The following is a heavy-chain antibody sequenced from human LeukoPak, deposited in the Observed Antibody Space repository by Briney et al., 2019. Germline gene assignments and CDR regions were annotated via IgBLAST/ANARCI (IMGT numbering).Heavy chain of an antibody. V-gene: IGHV4-39*01. D-gene: IGHD5-12*01. CDR2: LYYSGST. CDR3: ARRRGYDHFDY. CDR1: GGSISSSSYY. J-gene: IGHJ4*02. Sequence: SETLFLICTVSGGSISSSSYYWAWIRQPPGKGLEWIGNLYYSGSTYYNPSLKSRLTISVDTSKNQFSLKLSSVTAADTAVYYCARRRGYDHFDYWGRGTLVTVSS.